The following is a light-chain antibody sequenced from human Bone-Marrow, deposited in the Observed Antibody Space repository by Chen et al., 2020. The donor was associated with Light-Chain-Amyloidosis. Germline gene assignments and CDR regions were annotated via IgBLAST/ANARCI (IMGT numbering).Light chain of an antibody. CDR2: DER. CDR3: QMWTSDSENVI. CDR1: NIKTNG. Sequence: YVLTQPPSVSVAPGRTARISCGGNNIKTNGVNWYQQHPGQAPILVIYDERDRPTGLPQRISGSKCGNTATLTSSRVEAGDEAGYYCQMWTSDSENVIFGGGTKLTVL. V-gene: IGLV3-21*03. J-gene: IGLJ2*01.